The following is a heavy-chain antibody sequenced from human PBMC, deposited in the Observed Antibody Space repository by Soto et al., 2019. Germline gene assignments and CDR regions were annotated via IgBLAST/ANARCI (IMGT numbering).Heavy chain of an antibody. CDR3: AKATATGGGAFEI. V-gene: IGHV3-23*01. CDR1: GFICSSYD. J-gene: IGHJ3*02. Sequence: CAVSGFICSSYDMSWVRQAPGKGLEWVSTILVGGSTHYEDSVKGRFTISRDTSKNTVYLQMNSLTAGDTAVYYCAKATATGGGAFEIYGRGTLVTVSS. D-gene: IGHD2-8*02. CDR2: ILVGGST.